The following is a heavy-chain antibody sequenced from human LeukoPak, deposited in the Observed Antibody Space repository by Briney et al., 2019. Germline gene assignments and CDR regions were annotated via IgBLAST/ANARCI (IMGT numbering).Heavy chain of an antibody. V-gene: IGHV3-21*06. CDR1: GFTFSSSA. CDR2: ISSGSTYM. D-gene: IGHD6-6*01. J-gene: IGHJ3*02. Sequence: GGSLRLSCAASGFTFSSSAMSWVRQAPGKGLEWVSSISSGSTYMYYADSVKGRFTISRDNAQNLVYLQMNSLRAEDTAVYYCGRIGGRSKAAKGDAFDIWGQGTMVTVSS. CDR3: GRIGGRSKAAKGDAFDI.